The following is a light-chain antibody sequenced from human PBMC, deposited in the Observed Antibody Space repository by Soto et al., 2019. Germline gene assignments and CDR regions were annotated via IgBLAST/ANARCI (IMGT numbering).Light chain of an antibody. Sequence: DIQVTQSPSSLSASVGDRVTFTCRASQNIFTYLNWYQQKPGEAPKLLIYGASGLQPGVPSRFVAIGSGTDFTPTSGILQVEDFATYYCQQTHSPPHTFGLGTNLEI. J-gene: IGKJ2*01. CDR3: QQTHSPPHT. V-gene: IGKV1-39*01. CDR2: GAS. CDR1: QNIFTY.